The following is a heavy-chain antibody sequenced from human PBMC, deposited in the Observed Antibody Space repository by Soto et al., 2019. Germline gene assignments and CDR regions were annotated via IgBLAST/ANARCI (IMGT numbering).Heavy chain of an antibody. CDR3: ARVRTAQEYCSGGSCWRDAFDI. J-gene: IGHJ3*02. Sequence: GGSLRLSCAASGFTFSSYAMHWVRQAPGKGLEYVSAISSNGGSTYYANSVKGRFTISRDNSKNTLYLQMGSLRAEDMAVYYGARVRTAQEYCSGGSCWRDAFDIWGQGTMVTVSS. CDR2: ISSNGGST. CDR1: GFTFSSYA. D-gene: IGHD2-15*01. V-gene: IGHV3-64*01.